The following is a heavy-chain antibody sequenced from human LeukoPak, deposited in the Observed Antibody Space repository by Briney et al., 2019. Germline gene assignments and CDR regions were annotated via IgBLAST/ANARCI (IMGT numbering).Heavy chain of an antibody. CDR3: ARVKVGKKDGYNIDY. J-gene: IGHJ4*02. V-gene: IGHV4-39*07. CDR1: GGSISSSSYY. CDR2: IYYSGST. D-gene: IGHD5-24*01. Sequence: PSETLSLTCTVSGGSISSSSYYWGWIRQPPGKGLEWIGSIYYSGSTYYNPSLKSRVTISVDTSKNQFSLKLSSVTAADTAVYYCARVKVGKKDGYNIDYWGQGTLVTVSS.